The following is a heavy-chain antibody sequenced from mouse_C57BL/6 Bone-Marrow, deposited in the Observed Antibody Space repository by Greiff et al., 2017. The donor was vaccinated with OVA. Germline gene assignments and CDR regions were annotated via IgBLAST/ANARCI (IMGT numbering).Heavy chain of an antibody. CDR2: IDPSDSET. J-gene: IGHJ3*01. D-gene: IGHD2-5*01. Sequence: VQLQQPGAELVKPGASVKLSCKASGYTFTSYWMHWVKQRPGQGLEWIGNIDPSDSETHYNQKFKDKATLTVDKSSSTAYMQLSSLTSEDSAVYYCARRGYSNGGFAYWGQGTLVTVSA. CDR1: GYTFTSYW. CDR3: ARRGYSNGGFAY. V-gene: IGHV1-52*01.